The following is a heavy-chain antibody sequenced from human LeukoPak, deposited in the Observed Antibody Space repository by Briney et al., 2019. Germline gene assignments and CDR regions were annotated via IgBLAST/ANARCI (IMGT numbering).Heavy chain of an antibody. CDR2: ISSNGGST. CDR1: GFTFSSYA. CDR3: ARANRGHNPSYYYYGMDV. V-gene: IGHV3-64*01. D-gene: IGHD5-24*01. Sequence: GRSLRLSCAASGFTFSSYAMHWVRQAPGKGLEYVSAISSNGGSTYYANSVKGRFTISRDNSKNTLYLQMGSLRAEDMAVYYCARANRGHNPSYYYYGMDVWGQGTTVTVSS. J-gene: IGHJ6*02.